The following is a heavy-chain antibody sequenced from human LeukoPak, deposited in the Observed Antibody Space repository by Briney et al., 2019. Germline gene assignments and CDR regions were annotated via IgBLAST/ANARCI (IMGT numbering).Heavy chain of an antibody. CDR3: AKYTTTSRKVRFDP. J-gene: IGHJ5*01. CDR1: GGSISSGDYY. CDR2: IYYSGST. V-gene: IGHV4-31*03. Sequence: SQTLSLTCTVSGGSISSGDYYWSWIRQLPGKGLEWIGYIYYSGSTYYNPSLKSRLTMSVDTAKNQFSLRLRSVTAADTAVYYCAKYTTTSRKVRFDPWGQGTLINVSS. D-gene: IGHD2-2*01.